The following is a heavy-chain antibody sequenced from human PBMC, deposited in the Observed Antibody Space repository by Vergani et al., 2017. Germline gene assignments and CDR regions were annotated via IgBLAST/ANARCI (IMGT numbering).Heavy chain of an antibody. Sequence: EVQLVESGGGLVQPGGSLRLSCAASGFTFSSYDMHWVRQATGKGLEWVSAIGTAGDTYYPGSVKGRFTISRENAKNSLYLQMNSLRAEDTAVYYCAKDPAAGVRRAYYFDYWGQGTLVTVSS. CDR2: IGTAGDT. J-gene: IGHJ4*02. CDR3: AKDPAAGVRRAYYFDY. V-gene: IGHV3-13*01. D-gene: IGHD6-13*01. CDR1: GFTFSSYD.